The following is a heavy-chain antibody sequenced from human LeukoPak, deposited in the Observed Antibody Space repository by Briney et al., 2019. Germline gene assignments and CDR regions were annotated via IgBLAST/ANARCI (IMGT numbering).Heavy chain of an antibody. V-gene: IGHV4-34*01. CDR3: ARRGYSSSSASFDI. CDR1: GGSFSGYY. J-gene: IGHJ3*02. D-gene: IGHD6-6*01. CDR2: INHSGST. Sequence: SETLSLTCAVYGGSFSGYYWSWIRQPPGKGLEWIGEINHSGSTNYNPSLKSRVTISVDTSKNHFSLHLNSVTPEDTAVYYCARRGYSSSSASFDIWGQGTMVTVSS.